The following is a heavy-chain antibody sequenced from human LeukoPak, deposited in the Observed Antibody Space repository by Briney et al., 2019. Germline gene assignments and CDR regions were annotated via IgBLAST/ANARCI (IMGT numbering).Heavy chain of an antibody. V-gene: IGHV3-53*01. Sequence: GGSLRLSCAASGFTVSSNYMSWVRQAPGKGLEWISLIYSDGSTFYSDSVKGRFTISRDNSKNTLYLQMNSLRAEDTAVYYCAKEDYGDYGMDVWGQGTTVTVSS. CDR1: GFTVSSNY. J-gene: IGHJ6*02. CDR2: IYSDGST. CDR3: AKEDYGDYGMDV. D-gene: IGHD3-16*01.